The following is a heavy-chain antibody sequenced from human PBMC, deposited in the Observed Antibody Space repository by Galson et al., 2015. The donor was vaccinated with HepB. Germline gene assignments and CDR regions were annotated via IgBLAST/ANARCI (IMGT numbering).Heavy chain of an antibody. V-gene: IGHV3-49*04. CDR2: IRSKAYGGTT. Sequence: SLRLSCAASGFTFGDYAMSWVRQAPGKGLEWVGFIRSKAYGGTTEYAASVKGRFTISRDDSKSIAYLQMNGLKTEDTAVYYCTRVFGGSYLNIYYYYGMDVWGQGTTVTVSS. J-gene: IGHJ6*02. CDR3: TRVFGGSYLNIYYYYGMDV. CDR1: GFTFGDYA. D-gene: IGHD1-26*01.